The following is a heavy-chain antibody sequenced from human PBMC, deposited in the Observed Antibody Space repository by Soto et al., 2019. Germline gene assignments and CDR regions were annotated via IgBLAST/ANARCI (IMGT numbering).Heavy chain of an antibody. CDR1: GYSFTSYW. V-gene: IGHV5-10-1*01. Sequence: LGESLKISCKGSGYSFTSYWISWVRQMPGKGLEWMGRIDPSDSYTNYSPSFQGHVTISADKSISTAYLQWSSLKASDTAMYYCARLAITFGGVIVTSGDYWGQGTLVTVSS. CDR2: IDPSDSYT. D-gene: IGHD3-16*02. J-gene: IGHJ4*02. CDR3: ARLAITFGGVIVTSGDY.